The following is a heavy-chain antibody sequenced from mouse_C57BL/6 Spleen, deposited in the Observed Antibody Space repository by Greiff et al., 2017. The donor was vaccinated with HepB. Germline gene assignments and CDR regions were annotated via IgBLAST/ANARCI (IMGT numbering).Heavy chain of an antibody. Sequence: QVQLQQPGAELVRPGSSVKLSCKASGYTFTSYWMHWVKQRPIQGLEWIGNIDPSDSETHYNQKFKDKATLTVDKSSSTAYMQLSSLTSEDSAVYYCARGGYDGYWYFDVWGTGTTVTVSS. CDR3: ARGGYDGYWYFDV. CDR1: GYTFTSYW. CDR2: IDPSDSET. D-gene: IGHD2-3*01. J-gene: IGHJ1*03. V-gene: IGHV1-52*01.